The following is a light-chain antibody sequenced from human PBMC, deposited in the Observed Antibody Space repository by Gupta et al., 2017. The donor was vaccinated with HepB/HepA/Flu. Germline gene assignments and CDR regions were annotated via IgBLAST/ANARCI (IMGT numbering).Light chain of an antibody. CDR2: STR. CDR3: LLDFGGAQLV. V-gene: IGLV7-43*01. CDR1: TGPVTFGDF. Sequence: QTVVTQEPSLTVSPGGTVTLTCASNTGPVTFGDFPNWFQQKPGQPPRALIYSTRNKHPWTPARFSGSLLGGKAALTLSGVQPEDEAEYYCLLDFGGAQLVFGGGTKLTVL. J-gene: IGLJ3*02.